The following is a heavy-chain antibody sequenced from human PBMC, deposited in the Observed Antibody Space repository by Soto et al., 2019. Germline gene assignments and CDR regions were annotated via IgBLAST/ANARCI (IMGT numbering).Heavy chain of an antibody. CDR3: ARRKSRVVMVPPANYYFDY. J-gene: IGHJ4*02. Sequence: QVQLQQWGAGLLKPSETLSLTCAVYGGSFSGYYWSWIRQPPGKGLEWIGEINHSESTNYSPSLKSRVTMSVDTSKNQFSLKLSSVTAADTAVFYCARRKSRVVMVPPANYYFDYWGQGTLVTVSS. V-gene: IGHV4-34*01. D-gene: IGHD2-15*01. CDR1: GGSFSGYY. CDR2: INHSEST.